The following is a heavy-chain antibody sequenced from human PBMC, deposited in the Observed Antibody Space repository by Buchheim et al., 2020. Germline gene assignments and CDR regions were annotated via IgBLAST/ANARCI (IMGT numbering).Heavy chain of an antibody. Sequence: EVQLWESGGGLAQPGGSLRLSCTASGFTFRKYAMSWVRQAPGKGLEWVSAISVGGGSTYYADSVKGRFTISRDHSQNTLFLPMSSLRVDDTAVYYCAKAVEYGGNSYYYYGMDVWGQGTT. CDR3: AKAVEYGGNSYYYYGMDV. D-gene: IGHD4-23*01. CDR2: ISVGGGST. V-gene: IGHV3-23*01. J-gene: IGHJ6*02. CDR1: GFTFRKYA.